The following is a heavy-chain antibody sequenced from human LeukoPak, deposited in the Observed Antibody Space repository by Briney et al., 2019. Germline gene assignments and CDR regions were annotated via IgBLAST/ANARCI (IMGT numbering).Heavy chain of an antibody. J-gene: IGHJ6*04. D-gene: IGHD2-2*01. V-gene: IGHV3-21*01. CDR3: ARDWDIVVVPAPMDV. CDR2: ISSSSSYI. Sequence: GSLRLSCAASGFTFSSYSMNWVRQAPGKGLEWVSSISSSSSYIYYADSVKGRFTISRDNAKNSLYLQMNSLRAEDTAVYYCARDWDIVVVPAPMDVWGKGTTVTVSS. CDR1: GFTFSSYS.